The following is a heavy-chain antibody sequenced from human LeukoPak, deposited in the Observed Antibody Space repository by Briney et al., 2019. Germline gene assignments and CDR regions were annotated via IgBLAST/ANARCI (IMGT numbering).Heavy chain of an antibody. CDR2: ISYSGKT. CDR1: GDSISSSDYY. J-gene: IGHJ6*03. D-gene: IGHD3-22*01. CDR3: SRLTHSYYADTAGYYPYYYMDV. Sequence: SETLSLTCTVSGDSISSSDYYWGWVRQSPGKGLGSIGRISYSGKTFYNPSLKSRVTMSVDTSKNLFSLRLNSVTAADTAVYYCSRLTHSYYADTAGYYPYYYMDVWGEGATVTVSS. V-gene: IGHV4-39*02.